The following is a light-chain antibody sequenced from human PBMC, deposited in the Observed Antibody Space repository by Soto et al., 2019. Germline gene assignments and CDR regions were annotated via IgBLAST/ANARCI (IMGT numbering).Light chain of an antibody. J-gene: IGKJ1*01. CDR1: QSVGNNY. CDR2: GAS. CDR3: QQYAGSPPRT. Sequence: EIVLTQSPGTLSLPPGERASLSCRASQSVGNNYLAWYQQKPGQAPRLLIFGASSRATGIPDRFSGSGSGTDFTLTISRLEPEDFAVYYCQQYAGSPPRTFGQGTKVEIK. V-gene: IGKV3-20*01.